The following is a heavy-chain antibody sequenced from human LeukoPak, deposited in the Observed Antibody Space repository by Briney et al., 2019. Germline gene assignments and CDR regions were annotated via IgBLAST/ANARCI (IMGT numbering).Heavy chain of an antibody. V-gene: IGHV4-59*01. J-gene: IGHJ6*03. CDR2: IYYSGST. Sequence: SETLSLTCTVSGGSISTYYWSWIRQPPGKGLEWIGYIYYSGSTNYNPSLKSRVTISVDTSKNQFSLKLSSVTAADTAVYYCARLRSSSPADYYYYMDVWGKGTTVTVSS. CDR1: GGSISTYY. CDR3: ARLRSSSPADYYYYMDV. D-gene: IGHD6-6*01.